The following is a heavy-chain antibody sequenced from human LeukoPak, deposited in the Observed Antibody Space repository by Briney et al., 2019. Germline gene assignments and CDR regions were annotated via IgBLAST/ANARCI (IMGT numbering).Heavy chain of an antibody. Sequence: GGSLRLSGIASGFTFSTYNINWVRQAPGKGLEWLSSIVSTSSLMSYADSVKGRFTISRDNAKNSLYRQMNSLRAEDTAVYYCARPLATYFDYWGQGTLVTVSS. CDR2: IVSTSSLM. V-gene: IGHV3-21*01. J-gene: IGHJ4*02. D-gene: IGHD5-12*01. CDR1: GFTFSTYN. CDR3: ARPLATYFDY.